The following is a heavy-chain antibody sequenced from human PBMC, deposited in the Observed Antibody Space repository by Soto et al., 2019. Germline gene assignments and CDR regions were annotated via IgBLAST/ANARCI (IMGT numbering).Heavy chain of an antibody. J-gene: IGHJ4*02. CDR3: ARVSFNALLRFPFDL. CDR1: GYSFTSYD. V-gene: IGHV1-8*01. D-gene: IGHD5-12*01. Sequence: QVQLVQSGAEVKKPGASVKVSCKASGYSFTSYDVNWVRQASGQGLEWMGWMNPNSGSTVIAQKFQGRVPMTRDSSISTAYMELSSLRPDDSAIYYCARVSFNALLRFPFDLWGQGTEVTVSS. CDR2: MNPNSGST.